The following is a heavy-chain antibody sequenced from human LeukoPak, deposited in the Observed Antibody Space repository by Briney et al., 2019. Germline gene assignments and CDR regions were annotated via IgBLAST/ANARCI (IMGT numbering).Heavy chain of an antibody. CDR1: GFTFDDYT. CDR2: ISWDGGST. CDR3: VKDISGGSGWYDY. J-gene: IGHJ4*02. D-gene: IGHD6-19*01. V-gene: IGHV3-43*01. Sequence: SGGSLRLSCAVSGFTFDDYTMHWVRQAPGKGLEWVSLISWDGGSTYYADSVKGRFTISRDNSKNSLYLQMNSLRTEDTALYYCVKDISGGSGWYDYWGQGTLVTVSS.